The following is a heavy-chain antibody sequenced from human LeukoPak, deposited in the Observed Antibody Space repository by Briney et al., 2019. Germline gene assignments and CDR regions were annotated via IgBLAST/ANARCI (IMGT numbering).Heavy chain of an antibody. J-gene: IGHJ4*02. CDR2: FFYSGNT. V-gene: IGHV4-39*01. D-gene: IGHD3-22*01. CDR3: ARRGDSSGYYYFDY. Sequence: SSETLSLTCTVSRGSISSSSYYWGWIRQPPGKGLEWIGSFFYSGNTYYNPSLKSRVTMSVDTSKNQFSLKLSSVTAADTAVYYCARRGDSSGYYYFDYWGQGTLVTVSS. CDR1: RGSISSSSYY.